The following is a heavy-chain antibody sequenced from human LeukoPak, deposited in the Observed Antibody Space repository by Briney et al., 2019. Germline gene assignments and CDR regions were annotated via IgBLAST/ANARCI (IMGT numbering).Heavy chain of an antibody. Sequence: GGSLRLSCAASGFTFSSYEMNWVRQAPGKGLEWVSYISSSGSTIYYADSVEGRFTISRDNAKNSLYLQMNSLRAEDTAVYYCARDVSGSYIPFEYWGQGPLVTVSS. CDR1: GFTFSSYE. D-gene: IGHD1-26*01. V-gene: IGHV3-48*03. CDR3: ARDVSGSYIPFEY. CDR2: ISSSGSTI. J-gene: IGHJ4*02.